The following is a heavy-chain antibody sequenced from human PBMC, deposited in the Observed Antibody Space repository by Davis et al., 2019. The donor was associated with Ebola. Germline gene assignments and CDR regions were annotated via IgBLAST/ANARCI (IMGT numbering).Heavy chain of an antibody. CDR1: GFTFSSYA. CDR2: ISGSGGST. D-gene: IGHD3-16*01. Sequence: GESLKISCAASGFTFSSYAMSWVRQAPGKGLEWVSAISGSGGSTYYADSVKGRFTISRDNAKNSLYLQMNSLRAEDTAVYYCARALEAWGYWGQGTLVTVSS. J-gene: IGHJ4*02. CDR3: ARALEAWGY. V-gene: IGHV3-23*01.